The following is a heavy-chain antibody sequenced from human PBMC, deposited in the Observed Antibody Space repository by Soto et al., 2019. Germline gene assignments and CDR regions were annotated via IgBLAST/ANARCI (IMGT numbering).Heavy chain of an antibody. J-gene: IGHJ4*02. D-gene: IGHD3-22*01. CDR1: GFTFSSYE. CDR2: ISSSGSTI. CDR3: ARDQYYDSSGYPGDFDY. Sequence: PGGSLRLSCAASGFTFSSYEMNWVRQAPGKGLEWVSYISSSGSTIYYADSVKGRFTISRDNAKNSLYLQMNSLRAEDMAVYYCARDQYYDSSGYPGDFDYWGQGTLVTVSS. V-gene: IGHV3-48*03.